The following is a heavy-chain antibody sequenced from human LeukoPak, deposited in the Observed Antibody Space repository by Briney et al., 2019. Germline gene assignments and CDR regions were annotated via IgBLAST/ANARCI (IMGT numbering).Heavy chain of an antibody. CDR3: ARRGVDRAVAY. CDR2: ISSSSSYT. V-gene: IGHV3-11*06. J-gene: IGHJ4*02. CDR1: GFTFSDYY. D-gene: IGHD6-19*01. Sequence: GGSLRLSCAASGFTFSDYYMSWIRQAPGKGLEWVSYISSSSSYTNYADSVKGRFTISRDNAKNSLYLQMSSRRAEDTAVYYCARRGVDRAVAYWGQGTLVTVSS.